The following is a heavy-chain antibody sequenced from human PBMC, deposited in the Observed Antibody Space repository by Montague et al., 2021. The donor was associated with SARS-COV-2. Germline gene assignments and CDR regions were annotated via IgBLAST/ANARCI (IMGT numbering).Heavy chain of an antibody. CDR1: GFSLDSRGVG. J-gene: IGHJ3*01. D-gene: IGHD3-3*01. CDR2: IYWDDDM. CDR3: ARRYDFYRAEAFDV. V-gene: IGHV2-5*02. Sequence: PALVKPTQTLTLTCTFSGFSLDSRGVGVGWIRQPPGKALEWLALIYWDDDMRYSPSLNTRVTITKDTSKNQVVLTMTDMDPADTATYYCARRYDFYRAEAFDVWGQGTMVTVSS.